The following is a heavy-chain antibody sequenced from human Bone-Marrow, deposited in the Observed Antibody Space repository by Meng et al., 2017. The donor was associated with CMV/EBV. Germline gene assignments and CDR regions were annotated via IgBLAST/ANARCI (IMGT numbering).Heavy chain of an antibody. CDR2: IKQDGSEK. J-gene: IGHJ3*02. D-gene: IGHD4-17*01. CDR1: GFTFSSYW. V-gene: IGHV3-7*01. CDR3: ARADYAAFDI. Sequence: GESLKISCAASGFTFSSYWMSWVRQAPGKGLEWVANIKQDGSEKYYVDSVKGRFTISRDNAKNSLYLQMNSLRAEDTAVYYCARADYAAFDIWGQGTMVTVSS.